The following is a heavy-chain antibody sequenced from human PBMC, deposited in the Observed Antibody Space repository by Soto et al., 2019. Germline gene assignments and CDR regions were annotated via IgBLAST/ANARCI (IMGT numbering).Heavy chain of an antibody. D-gene: IGHD3-16*01. CDR1: GFTFSYYD. CDR3: ARGLLGAIDY. V-gene: IGHV3-13*01. J-gene: IGHJ4*02. Sequence: EVQLVESGGALVPPGGSLRLSCAASGFTFSYYDMHWVRQAEGKGLEWVAAISTSDDTYYADSVQGRFSISREDAKDSLYLQMSSLRAEDTAVYYCARGLLGAIDYWGQGTLVTVSS. CDR2: ISTSDDT.